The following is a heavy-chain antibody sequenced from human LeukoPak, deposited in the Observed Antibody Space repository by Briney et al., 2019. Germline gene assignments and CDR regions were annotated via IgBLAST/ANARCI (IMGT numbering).Heavy chain of an antibody. Sequence: PGGSLRLSCAASGLTFSSYAMSWVRQAPGKGVEGVSAISGSGGSSYYADSVKGGFTISRDNSKNTLYLQMNSLRAEDTAVYYCAKANYDFWSGYLFPFDYWGQGTLVTVSS. CDR1: GLTFSSYA. D-gene: IGHD3-3*01. J-gene: IGHJ4*02. V-gene: IGHV3-23*01. CDR3: AKANYDFWSGYLFPFDY. CDR2: ISGSGGSS.